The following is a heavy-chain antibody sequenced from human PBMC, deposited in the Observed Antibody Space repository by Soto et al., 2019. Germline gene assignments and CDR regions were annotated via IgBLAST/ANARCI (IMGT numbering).Heavy chain of an antibody. Sequence: QVQLQESGPGLVKPSQTLSLTCTVSGGSISSGGYYWSWIRQQPGKGLEWIGYIYYSGSTYYNPSLKSRVTISVDTSKNQFSLNLSSVTAADTAVYYCARGTRYSYGAKHIFDYWGQGTLVTVSS. D-gene: IGHD5-18*01. V-gene: IGHV4-31*03. CDR3: ARGTRYSYGAKHIFDY. CDR1: GGSISSGGYY. J-gene: IGHJ4*02. CDR2: IYYSGST.